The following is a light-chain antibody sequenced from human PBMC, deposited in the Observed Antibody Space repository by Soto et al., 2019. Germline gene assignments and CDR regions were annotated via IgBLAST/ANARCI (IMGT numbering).Light chain of an antibody. CDR3: QSYDRSLSGSV. V-gene: IGLV1-40*01. CDR1: NSNIGAGYD. Sequence: QSVLTQPPSVSGAPGQRVTISCTGSNSNIGAGYDVHWYQQLPGTAPKLLIYGNSNRPSGVPDRFSGSKSVTSASLAITGLQAADEADYSCQSYDRSLSGSVFGTGTKATVL. CDR2: GNS. J-gene: IGLJ1*01.